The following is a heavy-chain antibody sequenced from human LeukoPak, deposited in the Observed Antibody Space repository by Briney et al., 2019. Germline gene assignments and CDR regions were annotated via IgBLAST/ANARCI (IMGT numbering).Heavy chain of an antibody. CDR2: INWNGGST. Sequence: PGGSLRLSCAASGFTFSSYWMSWVRQAPGKGLEWVSGINWNGGSTGYADSVKGRFTISRDNAKNSLYLQMNSLRAEDTALYYCARDSLYDFWSGYQFDYWGQGTLVTVSS. CDR3: ARDSLYDFWSGYQFDY. V-gene: IGHV3-20*04. J-gene: IGHJ4*02. CDR1: GFTFSSYW. D-gene: IGHD3-3*01.